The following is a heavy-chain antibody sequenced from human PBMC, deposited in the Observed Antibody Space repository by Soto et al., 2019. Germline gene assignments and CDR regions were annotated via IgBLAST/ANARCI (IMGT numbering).Heavy chain of an antibody. J-gene: IGHJ6*01. CDR3: IWQQDFCYGKAV. Sequence: EVQLVESGGGLVTPGGSLRLSCTGTGFSFSPAWMNWVRQAPGKGLEWVGRMQSYRGGGTTDYAATVQGRFTISRDDSKNTLYLPMNSLKFEDTALYFCIWQQDFCYGKAVWGQGTTVTVSS. D-gene: IGHD6-13*01. CDR2: MQSYRGGGTT. CDR1: GFSFSPAW. V-gene: IGHV3-15*07.